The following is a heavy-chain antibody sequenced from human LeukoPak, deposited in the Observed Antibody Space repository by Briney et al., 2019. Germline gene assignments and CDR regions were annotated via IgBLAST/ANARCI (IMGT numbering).Heavy chain of an antibody. CDR1: GFTFSSYS. D-gene: IGHD6-19*01. CDR3: ANRKQWLSY. Sequence: GGSLRLSCAASGFTFSSYSMNWVRQAPGKGLEWVSSIGSSSSYIYYADSVKGRFTISRDNAKNSLYLQMNSLRAEDTAVYYCANRKQWLSYWGQGTLVTVSS. V-gene: IGHV3-21*01. CDR2: IGSSSSYI. J-gene: IGHJ4*02.